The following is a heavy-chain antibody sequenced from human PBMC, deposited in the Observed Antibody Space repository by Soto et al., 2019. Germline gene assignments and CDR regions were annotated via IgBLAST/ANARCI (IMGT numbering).Heavy chain of an antibody. Sequence: QVQLVQSGAEVKKPGASVKVSCKASGYTFTSYGISWVRQAPGQGLEWMGWISAYNGNTNYAQKLQGRVTMTTDTSTSTAYMELRSLRSDDTAVYYCARELAAPYYDFWSGYPYYFDYWGQGTLVTLSS. J-gene: IGHJ4*02. D-gene: IGHD3-3*01. CDR2: ISAYNGNT. CDR3: ARELAAPYYDFWSGYPYYFDY. CDR1: GYTFTSYG. V-gene: IGHV1-18*01.